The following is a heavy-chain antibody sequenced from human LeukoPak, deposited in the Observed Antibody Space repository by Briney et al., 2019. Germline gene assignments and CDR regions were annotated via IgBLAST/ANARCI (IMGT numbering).Heavy chain of an antibody. V-gene: IGHV4-39*01. CDR1: GGSISSSSYY. D-gene: IGHD6-19*01. CDR2: IYYSGRT. CDR3: ARQGSSGPYYFDY. Sequence: SETLSLTCTVSGGSISSSSYYWVWIRQPPGKGLEWIGNIYYSGRTYQNPSLKSRVTISVDASKNQFSLKLSSVTAADTAVYHCARQGSSGPYYFDYWGQGTLVTVSS. J-gene: IGHJ4*02.